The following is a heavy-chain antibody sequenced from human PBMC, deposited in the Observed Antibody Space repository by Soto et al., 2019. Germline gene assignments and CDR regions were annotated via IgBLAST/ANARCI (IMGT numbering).Heavy chain of an antibody. CDR2: IYWDDDK. CDR3: ARAQWFGDPFDY. Sequence: ITLKESGPTLVKPTQTLTLTCTFSGFSLTTGGVGVGWIRQPPGKALEWLALIYWDDDKRFSPSQRNRGTITKATAKHRVVLTTTNMDPVDTATYYCARAQWFGDPFDYWGQGILVTVSP. V-gene: IGHV2-5*02. D-gene: IGHD3-10*01. J-gene: IGHJ4*02. CDR1: GFSLTTGGVG.